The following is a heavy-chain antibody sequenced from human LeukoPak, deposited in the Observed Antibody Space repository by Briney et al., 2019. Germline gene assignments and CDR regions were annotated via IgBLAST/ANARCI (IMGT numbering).Heavy chain of an antibody. Sequence: SETLSLTCAVYGGSYSGYYWSWIRQPPGKGLEWIGEINHSGSTNYNPSLKSRVTISVDTSKNQFSLKLSSVTAADTAVYYCARRRGGSKGAFDIWGQGTMVTVSS. CDR2: INHSGST. CDR3: ARRRGGSKGAFDI. CDR1: GGSYSGYY. D-gene: IGHD1-26*01. J-gene: IGHJ3*02. V-gene: IGHV4-34*01.